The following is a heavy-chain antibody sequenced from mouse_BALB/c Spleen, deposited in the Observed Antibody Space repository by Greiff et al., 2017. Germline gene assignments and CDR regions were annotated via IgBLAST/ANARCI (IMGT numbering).Heavy chain of an antibody. CDR3: ARGGYDYDGGFAY. D-gene: IGHD2-4*01. J-gene: IGHJ3*01. CDR1: GYSITSGYY. CDR2: ISYDGSN. V-gene: IGHV3-6*02. Sequence: EVQLQESGPGLVKPSQSLSLTCSVTGYSITSGYYWNWIRQFPGNKLEWMGYISYDGSNNYNPSLKNRISITRDTSKNQFFLKLNSVTTEDTATYYCARGGYDYDGGFAYWGQGTLVTVSA.